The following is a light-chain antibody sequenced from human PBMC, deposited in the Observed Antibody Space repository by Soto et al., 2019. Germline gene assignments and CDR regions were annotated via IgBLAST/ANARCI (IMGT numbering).Light chain of an antibody. CDR1: QGVSRK. J-gene: IGKJ1*01. CDR3: QQYKNWPQK. CDR2: GAS. Sequence: IVMTQSPATLSVAPGERVTFSCRASQGVSRKLAWYQHKPGQAPRLLISGASTGATGIPARFSGSGSGTEFTPTVSSLQSEEFAVNYCQQYKNWPQKFRQWRKVDIK. V-gene: IGKV3-15*01.